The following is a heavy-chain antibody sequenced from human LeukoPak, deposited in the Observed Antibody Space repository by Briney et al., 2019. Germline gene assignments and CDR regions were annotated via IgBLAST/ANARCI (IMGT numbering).Heavy chain of an antibody. J-gene: IGHJ4*02. CDR1: GGTFSSYA. D-gene: IGHD6-19*01. V-gene: IGHV1-69*05. CDR3: ARERIPGYSSGWYY. CDR2: IIPIFGTA. Sequence: SVKVSCKASGGTFSSYAISWVRQAPGQGLEWMGGIIPIFGTANYAQKCQGRVTINTDESTSTAYMELSSLRSEDTAVYYWARERIPGYSSGWYYWGQGTLVTVSS.